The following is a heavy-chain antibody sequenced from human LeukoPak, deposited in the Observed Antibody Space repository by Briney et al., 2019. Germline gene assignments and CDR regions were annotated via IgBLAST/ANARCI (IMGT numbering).Heavy chain of an antibody. Sequence: SGGSLRLSCAASGFTFSSYWMTWVRQAPGKGLEWVAKIKQDGSEKYYVDSVKGRFTISRDNAKNSLHLQMNSLRAEDTAVYYCAKEDGYGSLFRGFDYWGQGTLVTVSS. D-gene: IGHD3-10*01. V-gene: IGHV3-7*03. J-gene: IGHJ4*02. CDR2: IKQDGSEK. CDR3: AKEDGYGSLFRGFDY. CDR1: GFTFSSYW.